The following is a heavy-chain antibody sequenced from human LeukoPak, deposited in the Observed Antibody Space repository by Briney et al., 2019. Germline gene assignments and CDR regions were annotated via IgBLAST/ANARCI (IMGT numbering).Heavy chain of an antibody. CDR2: ISSSGSTI. V-gene: IGHV3-48*04. D-gene: IGHD4-11*01. CDR3: AKDRDSNWYPYFEY. Sequence: GGSLRLSCAASAFTFRSYSMNWVRQAPGKGLEWVSYISSSGSTIYYADSVKGRFTISRDNSRNSLYLDINSLRTEDTAVYYCAKDRDSNWYPYFEYWGQGTLITVSS. CDR1: AFTFRSYS. J-gene: IGHJ4*02.